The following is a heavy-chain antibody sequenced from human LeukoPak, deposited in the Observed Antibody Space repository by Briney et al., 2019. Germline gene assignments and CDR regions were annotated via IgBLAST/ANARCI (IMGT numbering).Heavy chain of an antibody. Sequence: GGSLRLSCAASGFTFSSYAMSWARQAPGKGREGVSAISGSGGSTYYADSVKGRFTISRDNSKNTLYLQMNSLRAEDTAVYYCAKGPSSGWYFIDYWGQGTLVTVSS. CDR1: GFTFSSYA. J-gene: IGHJ4*02. CDR3: AKGPSSGWYFIDY. D-gene: IGHD6-19*01. CDR2: ISGSGGST. V-gene: IGHV3-23*01.